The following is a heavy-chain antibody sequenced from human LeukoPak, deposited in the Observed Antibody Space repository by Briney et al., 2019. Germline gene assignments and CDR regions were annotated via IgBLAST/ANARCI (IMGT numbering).Heavy chain of an antibody. V-gene: IGHV4-30-4*01. CDR1: GGSISSGDYY. CDR2: IYYSGST. D-gene: IGHD5-18*01. CDR3: ARGPIQLWLLGPSEGTNWFDP. J-gene: IGHJ5*02. Sequence: PSQTLSLTCTVSGGSISSGDYYWSWIRQPPGKGLEWIGYIYYSGSTYYNPSLKSRVTISVDTSKNQFSLKLSSVTAADTAVYYCARGPIQLWLLGPSEGTNWFDPWGQGTLVTVSS.